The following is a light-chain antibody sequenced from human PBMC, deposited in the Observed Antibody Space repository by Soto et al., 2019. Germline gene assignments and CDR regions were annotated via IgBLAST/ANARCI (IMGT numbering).Light chain of an antibody. V-gene: IGLV2-14*01. CDR1: TSDVGGYNY. Sequence: QSVLTQPASVSGSPGQSITLSCTGTTSDVGGYNYVSWYQQQPGKAPKLMIYDVSNRPSGISNRFSGSKSGNTASLTISGPQAEEEADYYCSSYTSSSTSVVFGGGSKLTVL. J-gene: IGLJ2*01. CDR3: SSYTSSSTSVV. CDR2: DVS.